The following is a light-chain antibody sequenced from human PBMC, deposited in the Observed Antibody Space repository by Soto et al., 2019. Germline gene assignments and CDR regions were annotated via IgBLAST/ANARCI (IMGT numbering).Light chain of an antibody. CDR3: QQYNKWPQ. J-gene: IGKJ4*02. CDR1: QSVSNK. Sequence: EIVMTQSPGTLSVSPGERATLFCRASQSVSNKLAWYQQKPGQAPRLIIYGASTRATGIPARFSGSGSGTDLTLTISSLQSEDFAIYYCQQYNKWPQFGGGTKVEIK. CDR2: GAS. V-gene: IGKV3-15*01.